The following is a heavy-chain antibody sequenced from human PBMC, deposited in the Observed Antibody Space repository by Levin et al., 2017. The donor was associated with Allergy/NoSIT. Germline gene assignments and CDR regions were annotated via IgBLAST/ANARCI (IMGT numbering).Heavy chain of an antibody. D-gene: IGHD3-10*01. CDR3: ARVRGVFRHGSFDL. CDR1: GGALTGYY. CDR2: INHSGST. J-gene: IGHJ2*01. V-gene: IGHV4-34*01. Sequence: PSETLSLTCAVSGGALTGYYWSWIRQSPGKGLEWIAEINHSGSTNYNPSLRSRLAISADMSKNQFSLNLTSVTAADTAIYYCARVRGVFRHGSFDLWGRGTVVSVSS.